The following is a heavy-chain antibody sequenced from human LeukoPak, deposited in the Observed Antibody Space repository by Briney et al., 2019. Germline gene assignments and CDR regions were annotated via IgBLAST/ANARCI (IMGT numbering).Heavy chain of an antibody. V-gene: IGHV1-69*05. D-gene: IGHD3-22*01. CDR3: AVGPTYYYDSSGYYRAFDI. CDR2: IIPIFGTA. J-gene: IGHJ3*02. CDR1: GGTFSSYA. Sequence: ASVKVSCKASGGTFSSYAISWVRQAPGQGLEWMGGIIPIFGTANYARKFQGRVTITTDESTSTAYMELSSLRSEDTAVYYCAVGPTYYYDSSGYYRAFDIWGQGTMVTVSS.